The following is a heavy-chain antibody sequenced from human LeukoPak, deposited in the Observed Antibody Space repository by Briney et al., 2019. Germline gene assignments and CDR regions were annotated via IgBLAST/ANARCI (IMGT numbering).Heavy chain of an antibody. Sequence: SETLSLTCTVSADSMNNYYWAWIRQPAGKGLEWIGRVYTGATTTYDPNYNPSLKSRVTVSVDTSKNQFSLKLSSVTAADTAVYYCARASYCTNGVCWWDYWGQGTLVTVSS. CDR2: VYTGATTTYDP. V-gene: IGHV4-4*07. D-gene: IGHD2-8*01. J-gene: IGHJ4*02. CDR3: ARASYCTNGVCWWDY. CDR1: ADSMNNYY.